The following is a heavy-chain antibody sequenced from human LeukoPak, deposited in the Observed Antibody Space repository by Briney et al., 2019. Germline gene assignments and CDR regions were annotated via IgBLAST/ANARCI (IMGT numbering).Heavy chain of an antibody. V-gene: IGHV3-7*01. J-gene: IGHJ4*02. CDR1: GFTFSSYW. D-gene: IGHD5-24*01. CDR2: IKQDGSEK. Sequence: GGSLRLSCAASGFTFSSYWMSWVRQAPGKGLEWVANIKQDGSEKYYVDSVKGRFTISRDNAKNSLYLQMNSLRAEDTAVYYCAREVARWLQYYFDYWGQGTLVTVSS. CDR3: AREVARWLQYYFDY.